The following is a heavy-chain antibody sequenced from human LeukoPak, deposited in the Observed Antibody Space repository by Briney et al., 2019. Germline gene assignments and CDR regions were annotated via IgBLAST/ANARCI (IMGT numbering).Heavy chain of an antibody. V-gene: IGHV4-39*01. CDR1: GDSLTSSSHY. D-gene: IGHD2-21*02. CDR2: LHHTGRN. Sequence: SETLSLTCTVSGDSLTSSSHYWGWIRQPPGNMLQWVASLHHTGRNYSNAALKSRVSISMDTAKSQFSLKVNSVTAADSGVYYCVAEMTASAAFDIWGQGTMVAVSS. CDR3: VAEMTASAAFDI. J-gene: IGHJ3*02.